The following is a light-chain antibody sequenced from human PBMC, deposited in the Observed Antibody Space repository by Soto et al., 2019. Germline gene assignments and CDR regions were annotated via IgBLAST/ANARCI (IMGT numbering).Light chain of an antibody. CDR3: QQYSIYPYT. CDR2: DAS. J-gene: IGKJ2*01. V-gene: IGKV1-5*01. Sequence: DIQMTQSPSTLSASVGDRVTITCRASQSISQWVAWYQQKPGRAPKLLIYDASSLPSGVPPRFSGSGFGTDFTLTISSLQPGDFATYYCQQYSIYPYTFGQGTALEIK. CDR1: QSISQW.